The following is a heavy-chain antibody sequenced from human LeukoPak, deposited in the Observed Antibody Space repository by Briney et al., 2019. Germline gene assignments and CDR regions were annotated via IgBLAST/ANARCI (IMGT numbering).Heavy chain of an antibody. CDR3: ARDRELRYCSSTSCYNYFGMDV. CDR1: GFTFSTYS. CDR2: ITSSNYI. V-gene: IGHV3-21*01. J-gene: IGHJ6*02. D-gene: IGHD2-2*02. Sequence: PGGSLRLSCEASGFTFSTYSMNWVRQAPGKGLEWVSSITSSNYIYYADSVKGRFTISRDNAKNSLYLQMNSLGAEDTALYYCARDRELRYCSSTSCYNYFGMDVWGQGTTVTVSS.